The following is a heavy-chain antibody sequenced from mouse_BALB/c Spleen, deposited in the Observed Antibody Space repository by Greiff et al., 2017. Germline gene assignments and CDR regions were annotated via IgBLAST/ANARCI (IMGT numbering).Heavy chain of an antibody. V-gene: IGHV2-9*02. J-gene: IGHJ2*01. D-gene: IGHD2-1*01. CDR3: ARDLYGNYERYFDY. CDR1: GFSLTSYG. CDR2: IWAGGST. Sequence: VKLVESGPGLVAPSQSLSITCTVSGFSLTSYGVHWVRQPPGKGLEWLGVIWAGGSTNYNSALMSRLSISKDNSKSQVFLKMNSLQTDDTAMYYCARDLYGNYERYFDYWGQGTTLTVSS.